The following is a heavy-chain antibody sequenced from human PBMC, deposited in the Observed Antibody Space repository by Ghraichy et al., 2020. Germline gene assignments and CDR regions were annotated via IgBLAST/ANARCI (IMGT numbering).Heavy chain of an antibody. CDR3: AKRGYCGGDCYFDY. CDR2: ISGSGGST. J-gene: IGHJ4*02. D-gene: IGHD2-21*02. Sequence: GGSLRLSCAASGITFSNYAMSWVRQAPGKGLEWVSAISGSGGSTYYADSVKGRFTISRDNSKNTLYLQMNSLRAEDTAVYYCAKRGYCGGDCYFDYWGQGTLVTVSS. CDR1: GITFSNYA. V-gene: IGHV3-23*01.